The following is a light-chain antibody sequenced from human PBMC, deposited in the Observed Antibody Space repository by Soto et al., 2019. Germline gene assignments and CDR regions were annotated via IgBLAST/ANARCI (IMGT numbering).Light chain of an antibody. V-gene: IGKV1-5*01. CDR3: QKYNSYPLT. J-gene: IGKJ4*01. Sequence: DIQMTQSPSTLSAAVGYRFTITCRASQSISSWLAWYQQKPGKYHKLLIYDAYSLESGVTSRFSGSGSGTEFTLTISSLQPDDFATYYCQKYNSYPLTFGGGTKVDIK. CDR2: DAY. CDR1: QSISSW.